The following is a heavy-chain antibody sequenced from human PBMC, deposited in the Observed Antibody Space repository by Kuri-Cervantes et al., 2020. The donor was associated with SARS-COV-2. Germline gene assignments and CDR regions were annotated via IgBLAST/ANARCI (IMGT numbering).Heavy chain of an antibody. CDR3: AQDVSSSWPGSNYYGMDV. Sequence: GESLKISCAASGFTFSSYAMSWVRQAPGKGLEWVSAISGSGGSTYYADSVKGRFTISRDNSKNTLYLQMNSLRAEDTAVYYCAQDVSSSWPGSNYYGMDVWGQGTTVNGAS. CDR2: ISGSGGST. D-gene: IGHD6-13*01. CDR1: GFTFSSYA. V-gene: IGHV3-23*01. J-gene: IGHJ6*01.